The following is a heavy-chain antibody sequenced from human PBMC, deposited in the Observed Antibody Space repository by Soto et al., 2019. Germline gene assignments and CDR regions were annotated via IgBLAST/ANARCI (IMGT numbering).Heavy chain of an antibody. J-gene: IGHJ4*02. D-gene: IGHD1-26*01. CDR3: ARGTVAWEILSGGDY. V-gene: IGHV1-69*02. CDR2: IIPILGIA. CDR1: GGTFSSYT. Sequence: QVQLVQSGAEVTKPGSSVKVSCKASGGTFSSYTISCVRQAPGQGLEWMGRIIPILGIANNAQRFQGRDTITAHKSTSTAYMELRSRGSEDTAVYYCARGTVAWEILSGGDYWGQGPLVTVSS.